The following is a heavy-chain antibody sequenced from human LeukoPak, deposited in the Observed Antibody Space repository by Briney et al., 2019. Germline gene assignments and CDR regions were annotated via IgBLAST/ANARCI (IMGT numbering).Heavy chain of an antibody. J-gene: IGHJ3*02. CDR1: GFTFSRYG. V-gene: IGHV3-33*01. D-gene: IGHD5-24*01. CDR3: ARVRESRDSDAFDT. Sequence: PGGSLRLSCAASGFTFSRYGMHWVRQAPGKGLEWVALIWFDGNNENYGDSVNGRFTISRDNSKNTVYLEMSSLRAEDTALYYCARVRESRDSDAFDTWGQGTMVTISS. CDR2: IWFDGNNE.